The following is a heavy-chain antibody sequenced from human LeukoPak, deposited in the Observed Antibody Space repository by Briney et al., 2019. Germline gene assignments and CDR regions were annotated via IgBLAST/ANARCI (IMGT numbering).Heavy chain of an antibody. CDR3: ARDRVVFSPADY. J-gene: IGHJ4*02. V-gene: IGHV1-18*01. CDR1: GGTFSSYA. D-gene: IGHD2-21*01. Sequence: ASVKVSCKASGGTFSSYAISWVRQAPGQGLEWMGWISAYNGNTNYAQKLQGRVTMTTDTSTSTAYMELRSLRSDDTAVYYCARDRVVFSPADYWGQGTLVTVSS. CDR2: ISAYNGNT.